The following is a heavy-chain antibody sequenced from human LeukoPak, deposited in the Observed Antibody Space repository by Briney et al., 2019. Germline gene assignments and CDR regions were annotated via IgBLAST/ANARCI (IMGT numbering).Heavy chain of an antibody. CDR3: ARPSVPYCSSTSCDGWCDAFDI. CDR2: ISSSSSYI. Sequence: GGSLRLSCAASGFTFSSYSMNWVRQAPGKGLEWVSSISSSSSYIYYADSVKGRFTISRDNAKNSLYLQMNSLRAEDTAVYYCARPSVPYCSSTSCDGWCDAFDIWGQGTMVTVSS. V-gene: IGHV3-21*01. CDR1: GFTFSSYS. D-gene: IGHD2-2*01. J-gene: IGHJ3*02.